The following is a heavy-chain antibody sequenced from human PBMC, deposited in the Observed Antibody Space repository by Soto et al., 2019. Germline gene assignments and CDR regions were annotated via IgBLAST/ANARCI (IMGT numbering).Heavy chain of an antibody. V-gene: IGHV4-31*03. CDR1: CHSLISWGYY. CDR2: IYFTGTT. Sequence: TRALTCTVSCHSLISWGYYLSWIRQHPGKGLEWVGYIYFTGTTLYNPSLKSRLAISVDTSKNQFSLKLTSVTSADTAVYYCARYWGSSGWPNWGQGVLVTVSS. D-gene: IGHD6-19*01. J-gene: IGHJ4*02. CDR3: ARYWGSSGWPN.